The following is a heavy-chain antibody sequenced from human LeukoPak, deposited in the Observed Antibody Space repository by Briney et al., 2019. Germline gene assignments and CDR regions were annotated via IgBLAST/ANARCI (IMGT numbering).Heavy chain of an antibody. CDR2: ILPIFGTT. Sequence: VASVKVSCKASGGTFKNYAISWVRQAPGQGLEWMGGILPIFGTTNYAQKFQARVTMTRDMSTSTVYMELSSLRSEDTAVYYCARGAHVRMYDSNHNCFDPWGQGTLVTVSS. V-gene: IGHV1-69*05. CDR1: GGTFKNYA. D-gene: IGHD3-22*01. CDR3: ARGAHVRMYDSNHNCFDP. J-gene: IGHJ5*02.